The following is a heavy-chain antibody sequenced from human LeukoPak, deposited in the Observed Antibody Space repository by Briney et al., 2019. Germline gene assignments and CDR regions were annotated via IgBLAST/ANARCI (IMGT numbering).Heavy chain of an antibody. V-gene: IGHV5-51*01. D-gene: IGHD2-2*01. CDR2: IYPGDSDT. CDR1: GYCFTSYW. J-gene: IGHJ4*02. Sequence: GESLKISCKGSGYCFTSYWIGWVRQMPGKGLEWMGIIYPGDSDTSYSPSFQGQVTISADKSISTAYLQWSSLKASDTAMYYCARSKVPAAMLGDYWGQGTLVTVSS. CDR3: ARSKVPAAMLGDY.